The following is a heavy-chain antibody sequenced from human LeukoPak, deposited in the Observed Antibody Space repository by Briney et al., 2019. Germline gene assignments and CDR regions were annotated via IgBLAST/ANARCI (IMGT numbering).Heavy chain of an antibody. Sequence: ASVKVSCKASGYTFTGYYMHWVRQAPGQGLEWMGRINPNSGGTNYAQKFQGRVTMTRDTSISTAYMELSRLRSDDTAVYYCARKSPRTTGTTLAWYWGQGTLVTVSS. D-gene: IGHD1-1*01. CDR1: GYTFTGYY. V-gene: IGHV1-2*06. CDR3: ARKSPRTTGTTLAWY. CDR2: INPNSGGT. J-gene: IGHJ4*02.